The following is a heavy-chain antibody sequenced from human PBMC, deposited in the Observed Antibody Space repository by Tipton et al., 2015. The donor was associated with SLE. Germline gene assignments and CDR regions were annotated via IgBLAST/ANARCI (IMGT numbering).Heavy chain of an antibody. J-gene: IGHJ4*02. Sequence: SLRLSCVASGFTFNRYWMHWVRQAPGKGLVWVSRINGDGSITAYADSVKGRFTISRDNSKNTLILLMISLRAEDTAVYYCAKDLGFLPDYWGQGTLVTVSS. D-gene: IGHD2-2*03. CDR3: AKDLGFLPDY. CDR2: INGDGSIT. V-gene: IGHV3-74*01. CDR1: GFTFNRYW.